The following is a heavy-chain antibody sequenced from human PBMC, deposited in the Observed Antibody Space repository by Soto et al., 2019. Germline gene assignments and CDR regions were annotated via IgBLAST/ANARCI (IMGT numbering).Heavy chain of an antibody. Sequence: SETLSLTCTVSGGSISSYYWSWIRQPPGKGLEWIGYIYYSGSTNYNPSLKSRVTISVDTSKNQFSLKLSSVTAADTAVYYCARDGRYYDFWSGYYRDYYYYGMDVWGQGTTVTVSS. CDR3: ARDGRYYDFWSGYYRDYYYYGMDV. CDR2: IYYSGST. V-gene: IGHV4-59*01. D-gene: IGHD3-3*01. CDR1: GGSISSYY. J-gene: IGHJ6*02.